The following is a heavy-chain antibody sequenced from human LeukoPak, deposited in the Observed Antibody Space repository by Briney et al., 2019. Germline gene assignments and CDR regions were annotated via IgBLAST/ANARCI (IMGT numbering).Heavy chain of an antibody. D-gene: IGHD6-13*01. CDR1: GGSISSYY. CDR2: VYYSGTT. J-gene: IGHJ4*02. V-gene: IGHV4-59*01. CDR3: ARGYSNAFDFDF. Sequence: SETLSLTCTVSGGSISSYYWSWIRQPPGKGLEWIGYVYYSGTTNCNPSLKSRVSLSVDTSKNQFSLKLTSVTAADTAMHYCARGYSNAFDFDFWGQGTLVTVSS.